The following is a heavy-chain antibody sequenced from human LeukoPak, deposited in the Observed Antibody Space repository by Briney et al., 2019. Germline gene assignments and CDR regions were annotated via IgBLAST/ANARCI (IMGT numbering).Heavy chain of an antibody. CDR1: GFTFSSYA. V-gene: IGHV3-23*01. J-gene: IGHJ4*02. CDR3: ARLDDRYCSSTSCYRGDDFDY. D-gene: IGHD2-2*01. Sequence: GGSLRLSCAASGFTFSSYAMSWVRQAPGKGLEWVSFISGSGGSTYYADSVKGQFTISRDNSKNTLYLQMNSLRAEDTAVYYCARLDDRYCSSTSCYRGDDFDYWGQGTLVTVSS. CDR2: ISGSGGST.